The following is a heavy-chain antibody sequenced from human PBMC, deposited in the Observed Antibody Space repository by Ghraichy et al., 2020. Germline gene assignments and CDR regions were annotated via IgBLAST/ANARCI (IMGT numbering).Heavy chain of an antibody. D-gene: IGHD6-19*01. CDR2: ISYDGSNK. V-gene: IGHV3-30-3*01. J-gene: IGHJ6*02. Sequence: GGSLRLSCAASGFTFSSYAMHWVRQAPGKGLEWVAVISYDGSNKYYADSVKGRFTISRDNSKNTLYLQMNSLRAEDTAVYYCSRGGGAGTPVLYHMDVWGLGTTVTVSS. CDR3: SRGGGAGTPVLYHMDV. CDR1: GFTFSSYA.